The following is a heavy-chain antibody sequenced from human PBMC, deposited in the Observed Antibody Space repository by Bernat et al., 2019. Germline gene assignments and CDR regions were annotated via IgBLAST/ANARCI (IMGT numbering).Heavy chain of an antibody. CDR3: ARGFLAVEHGGPNDY. D-gene: IGHD6-19*01. J-gene: IGHJ4*02. V-gene: IGHV3-30-3*01. CDR1: GFTFSSYA. Sequence: QVQLVESGGGVVQPGRSLRLSCAASGFTFSSYAMHWVRQAPGKGLEWVAVISYDESNKYYADSVKGRFTISRDNSKNTLYLQMNSLRAEDTAVYYCARGFLAVEHGGPNDYWGQGTLVTVSS. CDR2: ISYDESNK.